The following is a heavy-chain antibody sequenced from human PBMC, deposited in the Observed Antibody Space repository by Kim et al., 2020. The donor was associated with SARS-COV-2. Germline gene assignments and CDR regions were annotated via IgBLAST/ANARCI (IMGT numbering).Heavy chain of an antibody. Sequence: ASVKVSCKTSGYNFPSYGVSWVRQAPGQGLQWMGWISTYNGATKFAAKFQDRVTLTTDTSTTTAYMELRSLKSDDTAVYYCARAANYYDISGNYRGAYFDYWGQGTLVTVSS. J-gene: IGHJ4*02. CDR3: ARAANYYDISGNYRGAYFDY. CDR1: GYNFPSYG. V-gene: IGHV1-18*04. CDR2: ISTYNGAT. D-gene: IGHD3-22*01.